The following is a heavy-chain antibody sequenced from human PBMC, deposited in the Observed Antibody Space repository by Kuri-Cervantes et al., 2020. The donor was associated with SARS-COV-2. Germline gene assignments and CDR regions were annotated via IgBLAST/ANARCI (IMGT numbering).Heavy chain of an antibody. J-gene: IGHJ3*02. CDR2: IVVGSGNT. CDR1: GFTFTSSA. Sequence: SVKVSCKASGFTFTSSAMQWVRQARGQRLEWIGWIVVGSGNTNYAQKFQERVTITRDMSTSTAYMELSSQRSEDMAVYYCAAALIDAFDIWGQGTMVTVSS. V-gene: IGHV1-58*02. CDR3: AAALIDAFDI.